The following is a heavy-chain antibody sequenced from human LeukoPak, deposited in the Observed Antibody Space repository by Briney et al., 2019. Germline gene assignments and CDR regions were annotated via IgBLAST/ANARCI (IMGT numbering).Heavy chain of an antibody. V-gene: IGHV4-39*07. J-gene: IGHJ5*02. CDR2: IYYSGST. CDR3: ARASIAAAGTTPRDWFDP. CDR1: GGSISSSSYY. Sequence: PSETLSLTCTVSGGSISSSSYYWGWIRQPPGKGLEWIGSIYYSGSTYYNPSLKSRVTISVDTSKNQFSLKLSSVTAADTAVYYCARASIAAAGTTPRDWFDPWGQGTLVTVSS. D-gene: IGHD6-13*01.